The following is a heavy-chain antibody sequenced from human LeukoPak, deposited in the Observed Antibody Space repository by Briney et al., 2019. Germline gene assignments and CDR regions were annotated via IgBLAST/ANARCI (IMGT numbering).Heavy chain of an antibody. CDR1: GFTFSGSA. CDR2: IRSKANSYAT. J-gene: IGHJ3*02. CDR3: TRHVGATFAETTAAFDI. D-gene: IGHD1-26*01. Sequence: PGGSLRLSCAASGFTFSGSAMHWVRQASGKGLEWVGRIRSKANSYATAYAASVKGRFTISRDDSKNTAYLQMNSLKTEDTAVYYCTRHVGATFAETTAAFDIWGQGTMVTVSS. V-gene: IGHV3-73*01.